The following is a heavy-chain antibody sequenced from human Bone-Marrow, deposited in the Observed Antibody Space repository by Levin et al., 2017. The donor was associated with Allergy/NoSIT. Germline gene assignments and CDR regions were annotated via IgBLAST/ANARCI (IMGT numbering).Heavy chain of an antibody. CDR3: ARARPYYDSSGYTRDAFDI. CDR1: GFTFSSYD. Sequence: GGSLRLSCAASGFTFSSYDMHWVRQATGKGLEWVSAIGTAGDTYYPGSVKGRFTISRENAKNSLYLQMNSLRAGDTAVYYCARARPYYDSSGYTRDAFDIWGQGTMVTVSS. J-gene: IGHJ3*02. CDR2: IGTAGDT. V-gene: IGHV3-13*01. D-gene: IGHD3-22*01.